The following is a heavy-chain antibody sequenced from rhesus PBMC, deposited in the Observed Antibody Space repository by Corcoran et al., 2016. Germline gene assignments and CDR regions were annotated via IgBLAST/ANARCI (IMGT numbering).Heavy chain of an antibody. CDR3: ARGGYEYSNSEYFDY. V-gene: IGHV4-143*01. D-gene: IGHD4-23*01. Sequence: QVQLQESGPGLVKPSETLSLTCAVYGGSISDYYYWSWIRQPPGKGLEWIGQIYGGSGSTYYNPSRQRRVAVSKDTSKNQFSLKRSSVTAADTAVYYCARGGYEYSNSEYFDYWGQGVLVTVSS. J-gene: IGHJ4*01. CDR1: GGSISDYYY. CDR2: IYGGSGST.